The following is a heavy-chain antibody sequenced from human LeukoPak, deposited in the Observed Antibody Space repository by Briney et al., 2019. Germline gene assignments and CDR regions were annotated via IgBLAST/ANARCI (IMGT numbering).Heavy chain of an antibody. CDR2: IQYDGDNK. V-gene: IGHV3-30*02. CDR3: STSPSWGV. D-gene: IGHD3-16*01. CDR1: GFTFTRSA. J-gene: IGHJ6*04. Sequence: PGGSLRLSCVASGFTFTRSAMHWVRQAPGKGLEWVAFIQYDGDNKYYADSVKGRFTISRDDSQNTLYLQMNSLRVDDTAVYYCSTSPSWGVWGKGTTVTVSS.